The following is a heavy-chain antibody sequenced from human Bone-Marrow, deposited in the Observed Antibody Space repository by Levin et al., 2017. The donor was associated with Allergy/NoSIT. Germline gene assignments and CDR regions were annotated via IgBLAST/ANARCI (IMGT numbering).Heavy chain of an antibody. CDR1: GDSISSGGDY. CDR3: AKARAVAGNFDS. D-gene: IGHD6-19*01. V-gene: IGHV4-31*03. Sequence: SQTLSLTCSVSGDSISSGGDYWTWIRQHPGKGLEWIGYIYYTGTTDYNPSLKSRLVISVDTSKNQFSLNLTSVTSADTAIYYCAKARAVAGNFDSWGQGTLVTVSS. J-gene: IGHJ4*02. CDR2: IYYTGTT.